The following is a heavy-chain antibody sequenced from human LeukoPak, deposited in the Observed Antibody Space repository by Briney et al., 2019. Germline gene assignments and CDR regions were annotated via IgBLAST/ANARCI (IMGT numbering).Heavy chain of an antibody. V-gene: IGHV3-30-3*01. CDR1: GFTFSSYS. CDR3: ARDRMYYDFWSGSFDY. Sequence: GGSLRLSCAASGFTFSSYSMNWVRQAPGKGLEWVAVISYDGSNKYYADSVKGRFTISRDNSKNTLYLQMNSLRAEDTAVYYCARDRMYYDFWSGSFDYWGQGTLVTVSS. D-gene: IGHD3-3*01. J-gene: IGHJ4*02. CDR2: ISYDGSNK.